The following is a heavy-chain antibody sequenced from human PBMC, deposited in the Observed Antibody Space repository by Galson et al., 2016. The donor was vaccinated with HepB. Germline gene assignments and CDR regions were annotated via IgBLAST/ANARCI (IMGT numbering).Heavy chain of an antibody. CDR2: IYPSGTT. D-gene: IGHD3-9*01. CDR3: ARDADYDILTGYFSGPQRGYSFDS. V-gene: IGHV4-61*02. CDR1: GDYTTSGTYY. Sequence: TLSLTCTFSGDYTTSGTYYWNWIRQSAGKRLEWIGRIYPSGTTNYNPSLKSRVTISLDTSNNQFSLKLDSVTAADTAVYYCARDADYDILTGYFSGPQRGYSFDSWGQGTLVTVSS. J-gene: IGHJ4*02.